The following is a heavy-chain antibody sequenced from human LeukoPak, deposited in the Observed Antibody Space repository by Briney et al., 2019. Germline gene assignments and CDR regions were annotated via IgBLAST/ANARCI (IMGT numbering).Heavy chain of an antibody. D-gene: IGHD3-10*01. CDR1: GFTFSTYW. CDR2: INSDGTGT. J-gene: IGHJ4*02. CDR3: ARGVGSGSYFAY. Sequence: PGGSLRLSCAASGFTFSTYWMHWVRQAPGKGLLWVSRINSDGTGTTYADSVKGRFTISRDNAKNTLYLQMNSLRAEDTAVYYCARGVGSGSYFAYWGQGTLVTVSS. V-gene: IGHV3-74*01.